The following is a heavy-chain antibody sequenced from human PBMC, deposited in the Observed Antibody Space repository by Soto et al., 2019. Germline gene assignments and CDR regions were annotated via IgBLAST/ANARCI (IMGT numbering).Heavy chain of an antibody. V-gene: IGHV1-18*01. Sequence: ASVKVSCKASGFTFTSSAMQWVRQARGQRLEWMGWISAYNGYTNYAQKLQGRVTMTTDTSTSTAYMELRSLRSDDTAVYYCARDPTIFGVVQNYGMDVWGQGTTVTVSS. D-gene: IGHD3-3*01. CDR2: ISAYNGYT. J-gene: IGHJ6*02. CDR1: GFTFTSSA. CDR3: ARDPTIFGVVQNYGMDV.